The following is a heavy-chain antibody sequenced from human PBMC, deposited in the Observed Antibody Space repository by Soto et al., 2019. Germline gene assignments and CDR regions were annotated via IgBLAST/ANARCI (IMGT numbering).Heavy chain of an antibody. D-gene: IGHD6-6*01. V-gene: IGHV4-34*01. Sequence: SETLSLTCAVYGGSFSGYYWSCIRQPPWKGLEWIGEINHSGSTNYNPSLKSRVTISVDTSKNQFSLKLSSVTAADTAVYYCARGGIAAPPNWFDPWGQGTSVTVSS. CDR1: GGSFSGYY. CDR2: INHSGST. CDR3: ARGGIAAPPNWFDP. J-gene: IGHJ5*02.